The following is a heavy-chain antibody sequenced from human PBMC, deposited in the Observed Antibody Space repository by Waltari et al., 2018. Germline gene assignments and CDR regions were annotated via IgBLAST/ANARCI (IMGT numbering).Heavy chain of an antibody. J-gene: IGHJ4*02. V-gene: IGHV3-48*01. Sequence: EVQLVESGGGLVQPGRSLTPSCAASGFTFSSHSINWVRQAPGKGLEWVSYISSSSSTIYYADSVKGRFTISRDNAKNSLYLQMNSLRAEDTAVYYCARAVAAAAFDYWGQGTLVTVSS. D-gene: IGHD6-13*01. CDR2: ISSSSSTI. CDR1: GFTFSSHS. CDR3: ARAVAAAAFDY.